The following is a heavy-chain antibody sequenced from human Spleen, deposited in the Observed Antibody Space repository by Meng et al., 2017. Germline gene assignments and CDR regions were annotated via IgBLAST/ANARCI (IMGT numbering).Heavy chain of an antibody. CDR3: ARAHIDKYDLSALPLDS. Sequence: GESLMISCEASGFIVSQNYIIWVRQAPGEGLDWVSGIYRGGYTYYADSVQRRFTISRDNSKNTAFLQIHSLRVEDTAVYYCARAHIDKYDLSALPLDSWGQGTLVTVSS. V-gene: IGHV3-66*02. CDR2: IYRGGYT. J-gene: IGHJ4*02. CDR1: GFIVSQNY. D-gene: IGHD2-21*01.